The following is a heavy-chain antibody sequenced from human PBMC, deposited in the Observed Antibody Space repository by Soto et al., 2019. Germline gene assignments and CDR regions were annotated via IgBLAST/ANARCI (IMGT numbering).Heavy chain of an antibody. CDR1: GFTFSSYA. CDR2: ISGSGGST. J-gene: IGHJ4*02. V-gene: IGHV3-23*01. CDR3: AKDFKAMVIYTYYFDY. Sequence: GGSLRLSCAASGFTFSSYAMSWVRQAPGKGLEWVSAISGSGGSTYYADSVKGRFTISRDNSKNTLYLQMNSLRAEDTAVYYCAKDFKAMVIYTYYFDYWGLGTLVTVSS. D-gene: IGHD5-18*01.